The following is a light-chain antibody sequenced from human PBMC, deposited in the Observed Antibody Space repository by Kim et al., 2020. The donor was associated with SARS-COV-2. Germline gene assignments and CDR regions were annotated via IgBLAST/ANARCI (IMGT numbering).Light chain of an antibody. CDR2: GDN. Sequence: QSVLTQPPSVSGAPGQRVTISCTGSSSNIGAGYDVHWYQQLPGTAPKLLIYGDNDRPSGVPDRFSGSKSGTSASLAITGLQAEDEADYYCQSYDSGLSGCVFGGGTQLTVL. CDR3: QSYDSGLSGCV. J-gene: IGLJ7*01. V-gene: IGLV1-40*01. CDR1: SSNIGAGYD.